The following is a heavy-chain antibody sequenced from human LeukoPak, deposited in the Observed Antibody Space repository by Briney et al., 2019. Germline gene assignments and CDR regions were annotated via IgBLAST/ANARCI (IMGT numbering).Heavy chain of an antibody. J-gene: IGHJ6*02. V-gene: IGHV4-4*02. D-gene: IGHD2-2*01. CDR1: GGSISSSNW. Sequence: SGTLSLTCAVSGGSISSSNWWSWVRQPPGKGLEWIGEVYHSGSTNYNPSLKSRVTISVDTSKNQFSLKLSSVTAADTAVYYCARENIVVVPAATYYYYYGMDVWGQGTTVTVSS. CDR2: VYHSGST. CDR3: ARENIVVVPAATYYYYYGMDV.